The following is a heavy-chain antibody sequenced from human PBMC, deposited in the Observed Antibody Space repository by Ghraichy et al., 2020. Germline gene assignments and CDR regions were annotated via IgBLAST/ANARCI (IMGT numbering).Heavy chain of an antibody. CDR2: IIPIFGTA. CDR3: ARFAAAAFYDAFDI. CDR1: GGTFSSYA. V-gene: IGHV1-69*13. J-gene: IGHJ3*02. Sequence: SVKVSCKASGGTFSSYAISWVRQAPGQGLEWMGGIIPIFGTANYAQKFQGRVTITADESTSTAYMELSSLRSEDTAVYYCARFAAAAFYDAFDIWGQGTMVTVSS. D-gene: IGHD2-2*01.